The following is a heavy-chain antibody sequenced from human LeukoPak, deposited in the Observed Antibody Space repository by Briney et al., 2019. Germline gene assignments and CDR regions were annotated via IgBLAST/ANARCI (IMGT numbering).Heavy chain of an antibody. CDR2: ISYDGSNK. V-gene: IGHV3-30*03. CDR1: GFTFSSYG. Sequence: GRSLRLSCAASGFTFSSYGMHWVRQAPGKGLEWVALISYDGSNKYYADSVKGRFTISRDNSKNTLYPQMNSLRPEDTAVYYCARGGWKPVDYWGQGTLVTVSS. CDR3: ARGGWKPVDY. D-gene: IGHD1-1*01. J-gene: IGHJ4*02.